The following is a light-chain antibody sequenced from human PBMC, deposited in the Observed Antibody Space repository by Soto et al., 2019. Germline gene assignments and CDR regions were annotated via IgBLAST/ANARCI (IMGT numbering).Light chain of an antibody. J-gene: IGLJ1*01. CDR2: DVS. V-gene: IGLV2-14*01. CDR3: SAFTGSTYV. CDR1: SSNVGGNKY. Sequence: QSALTQPASLSGSPGQSITISCIGTSSNVGGNKYVSWYQQNPGKAPKLMICDVSNRPSGVSNRFSGSKSGNTASLTISGLQAEDEADYYCSAFTGSTYVFGTGTKVTVL.